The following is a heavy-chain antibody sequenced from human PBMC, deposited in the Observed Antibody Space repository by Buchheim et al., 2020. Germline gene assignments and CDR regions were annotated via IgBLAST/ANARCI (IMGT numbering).Heavy chain of an antibody. CDR2: INPNSGGT. CDR3: ARHVGATFWFDP. V-gene: IGHV1-2*02. CDR1: GYTFSGYY. Sequence: QVQLVQSGAEMKKPGASVKVSCKASGYTFSGYYIHWVRQAPGQGLEWMGWINPNSGGTVYEQKFQGRVTMTRDTSIRTAFMDLSRLTSDDTAVYYCARHVGATFWFDPWGQGTL. J-gene: IGHJ5*02. D-gene: IGHD1-26*01.